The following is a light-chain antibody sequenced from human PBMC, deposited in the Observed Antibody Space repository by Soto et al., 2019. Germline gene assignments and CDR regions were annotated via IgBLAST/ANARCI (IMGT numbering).Light chain of an antibody. CDR2: AAS. J-gene: IGKJ5*01. CDR1: QDITNY. Sequence: DIQMTQSPSSLSASVGDRVTITCRASQDITNYLAWFQQKPGTAPKSLIYAASSLQSGVPSKFSGSGSGTDFTLTISSLQPEDFATYYCQQYNSHPITFGQGTRLEIK. CDR3: QQYNSHPIT. V-gene: IGKV1-16*02.